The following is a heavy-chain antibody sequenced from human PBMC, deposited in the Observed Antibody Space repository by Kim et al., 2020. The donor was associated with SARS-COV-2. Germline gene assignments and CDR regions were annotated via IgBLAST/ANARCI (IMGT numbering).Heavy chain of an antibody. CDR1: GVSLSTFSPYY. V-gene: IGHV3-7*05. CDR3: ASGYGWLVHS. CDR2: IKQDESIT. D-gene: IGHD6-19*01. J-gene: IGHJ4*03. Sequence: GGSLRLSCEALGVSLSTFSPYYMTRGSNAPGKGLDWVANIKQDESITFYLDSGKGRLTISRYNAKNSLYLQMNSLRAEDTALYYCASGYGWLVHSWGHGTMVTVSS.